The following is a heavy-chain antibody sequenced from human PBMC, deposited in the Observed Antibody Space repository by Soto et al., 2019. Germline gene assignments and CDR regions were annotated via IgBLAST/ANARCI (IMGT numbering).Heavy chain of an antibody. CDR3: AREHDSWSLYAFDM. V-gene: IGHV3-11*04. J-gene: IGHJ3*02. CDR1: GFTSWDYD. D-gene: IGHD3-3*01. Sequence: GGSLRLSCAASGFTSWDYDMSWIRQAPGKGLEWVSYISRSGNTMYYGDYVKGRFTITRDTSASTAYMELSSLRSEDTAVYFCAREHDSWSLYAFDMWGQGTMVTVSS. CDR2: ISRSGNTM.